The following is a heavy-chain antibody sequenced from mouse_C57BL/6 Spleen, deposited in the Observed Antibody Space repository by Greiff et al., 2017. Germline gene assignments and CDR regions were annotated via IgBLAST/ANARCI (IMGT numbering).Heavy chain of an antibody. CDR3: ARDAWYFDV. CDR2: INYDGSST. J-gene: IGHJ1*03. CDR1: GFTFSDYY. Sequence: EVQLVESEGGLVQPGSSMKLSCTASGFTFSDYYMAWVRQVPEKGLEWVANINYDGSSTYYLDSLKSRFIISRDNAENILYLQMSSLKSEDTATYYCARDAWYFDVWGTGTTVTVSS. V-gene: IGHV5-16*01.